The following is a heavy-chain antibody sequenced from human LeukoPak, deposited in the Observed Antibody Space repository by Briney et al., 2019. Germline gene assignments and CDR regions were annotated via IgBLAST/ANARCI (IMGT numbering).Heavy chain of an antibody. CDR2: IYTSGST. CDR1: GGSISSYY. J-gene: IGHJ3*01. CDR3: ARRRHNFDFYDV. V-gene: IGHV4-4*08. D-gene: IGHD3/OR15-3a*01. Sequence: SETLSLTCTVSGGSISSYYWNWIRQAPGKGLEWIGYIYTSGSTNYNPSLKSRVTISVDTSKNQFSLDLSSATAADTAVYYCARRRHNFDFYDVWGQGTRVTVSS.